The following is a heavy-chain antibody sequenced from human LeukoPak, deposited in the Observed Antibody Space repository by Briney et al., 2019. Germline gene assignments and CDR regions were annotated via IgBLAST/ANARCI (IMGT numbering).Heavy chain of an antibody. D-gene: IGHD6-13*01. J-gene: IGHJ6*02. CDR3: ATRTAGAAGHYYYYYYGMDV. CDR2: FDPEDGET. V-gene: IGHV1-24*01. Sequence: ASVTVSCTVSGYTLTELSMHWVRQAPGKGLEWMGGFDPEDGETIYAQKFQGRVTMTEDTSTDTAYMELSSLRSEDTAVYYCATRTAGAAGHYYYYYYGMDVWGQGTTVTVSS. CDR1: GYTLTELS.